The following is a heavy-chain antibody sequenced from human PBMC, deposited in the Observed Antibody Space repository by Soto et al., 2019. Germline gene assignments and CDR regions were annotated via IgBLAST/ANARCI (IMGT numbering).Heavy chain of an antibody. V-gene: IGHV3-30*03. D-gene: IGHD3-3*01. J-gene: IGHJ6*02. CDR2: ISYDGSNK. Sequence: GGSLRLSCAASGFTFSSYGMHWVRQAPGKGLEWVAVISYDGSNKYYADSAKGRFTISRDNPKNSLYLQMNSLRAEDTAVYYCARDQIQGYYDFWSRYYTPEYYYYYGMDVWGQGTTVTVSS. CDR3: ARDQIQGYYDFWSRYYTPEYYYYYGMDV. CDR1: GFTFSSYG.